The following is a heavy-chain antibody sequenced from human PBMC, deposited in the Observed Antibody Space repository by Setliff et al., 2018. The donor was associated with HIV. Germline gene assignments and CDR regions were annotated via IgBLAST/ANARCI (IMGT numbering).Heavy chain of an antibody. Sequence: PPGKGLEWIGYIYYSGSTKYNPSLTSRVTISVDTSKNHFSLKLTSVTAADTAVYYCARAEMATIVAFDIWGQGTMVTVSS. CDR2: IYYSGST. D-gene: IGHD5-12*01. CDR3: ARAEMATIVAFDI. V-gene: IGHV4-61*03. J-gene: IGHJ3*02.